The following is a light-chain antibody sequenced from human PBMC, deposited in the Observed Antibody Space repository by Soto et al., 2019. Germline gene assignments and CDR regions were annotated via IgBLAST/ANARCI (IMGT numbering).Light chain of an antibody. CDR1: QRLASGY. Sequence: EIELTQSPGTLSLSPGERATLSCRTSQRLASGYLAWYQQKPGQAPRLLLYGVSTRATGIPDRFSGSGSGTDFTLAISRVEPADFAVYFCQQYADSPITFGQGTRLEIK. CDR3: QQYADSPIT. J-gene: IGKJ5*01. V-gene: IGKV3-20*01. CDR2: GVS.